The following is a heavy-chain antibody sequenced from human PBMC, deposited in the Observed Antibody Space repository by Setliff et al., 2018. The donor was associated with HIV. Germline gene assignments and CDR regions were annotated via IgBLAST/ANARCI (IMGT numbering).Heavy chain of an antibody. J-gene: IGHJ4*02. Sequence: ASVKVSCKASGYPFTSYGLCWVRQAPGQGLEWMGWISPYNGDTYYDEKFQGRVTMTTDTSTSTASMELTSLRSDDTAVYYCARDSDNFWSGYYAAFDYWGQGTLVTVSS. CDR2: ISPYNGDT. V-gene: IGHV1-18*01. CDR1: GYPFTSYG. D-gene: IGHD3-3*01. CDR3: ARDSDNFWSGYYAAFDY.